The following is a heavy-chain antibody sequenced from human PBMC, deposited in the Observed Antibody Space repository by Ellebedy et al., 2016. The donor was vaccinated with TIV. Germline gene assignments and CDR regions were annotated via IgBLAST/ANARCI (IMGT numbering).Heavy chain of an antibody. CDR1: GFTFRSYA. V-gene: IGHV3-23*01. J-gene: IGHJ4*02. CDR2: IIASGGST. Sequence: GESLKISCAASGFTFRSYAMSWVRQAPGKGLEWVSGIIASGGSTYYADSVKGRFTISRDNSENPLYMQMNNLRAEDTAVYYCAKDRPSDYWGQGTLVTVSS. CDR3: AKDRPSDY.